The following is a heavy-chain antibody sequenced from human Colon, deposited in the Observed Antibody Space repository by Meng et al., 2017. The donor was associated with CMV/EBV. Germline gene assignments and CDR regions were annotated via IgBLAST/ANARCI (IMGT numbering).Heavy chain of an antibody. J-gene: IGHJ4*02. V-gene: IGHV3-9*01. Sequence: SLKISCIASGIKFDDYAMHWVRQIPGKGPEWVAGISWYSNNIVYADSVEGRFTISRDNAKNSLYLQMNTVRAEDTAVYFCARDGYDWNLPAFFYQWGQGTLVTVSS. D-gene: IGHD1-20*01. CDR3: ARDGYDWNLPAFFYQ. CDR1: GIKFDDYA. CDR2: ISWYSNNI.